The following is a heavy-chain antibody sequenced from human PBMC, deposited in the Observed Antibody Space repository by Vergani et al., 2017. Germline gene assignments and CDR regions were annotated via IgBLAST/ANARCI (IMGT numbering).Heavy chain of an antibody. Sequence: QVQLVQSGAEVKKPGASVKVSCKASGYIFTGYYMHWVRQAHGKGLEWLGWINPNSGVTNHEQKFQGSVTMTRDTAISTAYMELSRLRSDDTTVYYCAIAHRYCSSTSCYTGWYVQHWGQGTLVTVSS. CDR1: GYIFTGYY. D-gene: IGHD2-2*02. CDR3: AIAHRYCSSTSCYTGWYVQH. CDR2: INPNSGVT. J-gene: IGHJ1*01. V-gene: IGHV1-2*02.